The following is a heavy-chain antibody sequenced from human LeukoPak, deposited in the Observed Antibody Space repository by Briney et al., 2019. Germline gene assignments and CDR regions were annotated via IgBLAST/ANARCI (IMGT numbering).Heavy chain of an antibody. V-gene: IGHV3-74*01. Sequence: GGSLRLSCAASGFTFSSYAMSWVRQAPGKGLEWVSRVNTDESRTNYADSVKGRFTISRDNAKNTVYLQMNSLRAEDTAVYYCARGASGSYYVDYWGQGTLVTVSS. CDR2: VNTDESRT. CDR3: ARGASGSYYVDY. J-gene: IGHJ4*02. D-gene: IGHD1-26*01. CDR1: GFTFSSYA.